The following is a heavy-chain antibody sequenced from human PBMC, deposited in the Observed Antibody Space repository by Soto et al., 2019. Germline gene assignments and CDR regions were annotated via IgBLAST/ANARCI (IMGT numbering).Heavy chain of an antibody. CDR1: DGSIRNHNW. CDR3: ARNPTVTTPNYFDY. D-gene: IGHD4-17*01. CDR2: IYHSGST. J-gene: IGHJ4*02. V-gene: IGHV4-4*02. Sequence: QVQLQESGPGPVQPSGTLSLTCAVSDGSIRNHNWWSWVRQPPGKGLEWIGDIYHSGSTNSNPSLKSRVPISVDKSKNQFSLTLNSVTAADTAVYYCARNPTVTTPNYFDYWGQGTLVTVSS.